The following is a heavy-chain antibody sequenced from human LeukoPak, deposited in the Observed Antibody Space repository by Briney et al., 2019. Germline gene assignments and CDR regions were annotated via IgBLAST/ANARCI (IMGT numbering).Heavy chain of an antibody. V-gene: IGHV1-46*01. CDR3: ARCSFGLPYMDV. J-gene: IGHJ6*03. CDR1: GYTFTGYY. D-gene: IGHD3-10*01. Sequence: GASVKVSCKASGYTFTGYYMHWVRQAPGQGLEWMGIINPSGGSTSYAQKFQGRVTMTRDTSTSTVYMELSSLRSEDTAVYYCARCSFGLPYMDVWGKGTTVTISS. CDR2: INPSGGST.